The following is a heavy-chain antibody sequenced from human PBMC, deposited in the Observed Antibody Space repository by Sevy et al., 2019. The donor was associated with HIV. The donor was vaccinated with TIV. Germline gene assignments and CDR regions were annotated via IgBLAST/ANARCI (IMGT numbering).Heavy chain of an antibody. CDR3: AKDHHTGGTTTVTTYYYYYGMHV. CDR2: ISYDGSNK. CDR1: GFTFSSYG. D-gene: IGHD4-17*01. Sequence: GGSLRLSCAASGFTFSSYGMHWVRQAPGKGLEWVAVISYDGSNKYYADSVKGRFTISRDNSKNTLYLQMNSLRAEDTAVYYCAKDHHTGGTTTVTTYYYYYGMHVWGQGTTVTVSS. J-gene: IGHJ6*02. V-gene: IGHV3-30*18.